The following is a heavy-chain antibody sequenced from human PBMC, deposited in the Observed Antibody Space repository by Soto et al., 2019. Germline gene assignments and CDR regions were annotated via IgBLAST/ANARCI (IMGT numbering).Heavy chain of an antibody. CDR2: IIPIFGTT. Sequence: QVQLVQSGAEVKKPGSSVKVSCKASGGTFNTYAINWVRQAPGQGLEWMGGIIPIFGTTNYAQNFQGRVKITADGSTSTAYMELSSLRSEDMAVYYCARTASSGWSYFDYWGQGTLVTVSS. V-gene: IGHV1-69*12. J-gene: IGHJ4*02. CDR3: ARTASSGWSYFDY. D-gene: IGHD6-19*01. CDR1: GGTFNTYA.